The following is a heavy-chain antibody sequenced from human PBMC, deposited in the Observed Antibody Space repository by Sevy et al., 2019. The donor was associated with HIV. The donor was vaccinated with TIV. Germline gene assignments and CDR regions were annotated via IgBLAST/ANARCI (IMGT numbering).Heavy chain of an antibody. CDR2: ISYTITTI. J-gene: IGHJ6*03. CDR1: GFTFNTYN. Sequence: GGSLRLSCAVSGFTFNTYNMNWVRQAPGKGLEWVSYISYTITTIYYADSVRGRFTISRDNAKNTLYLQMNSLRDEDTAVYYCTSSDATSRFSYYYFSMDFWGQGTSVTVSS. CDR3: TSSDATSRFSYYYFSMDF. V-gene: IGHV3-48*02. D-gene: IGHD3-10*01.